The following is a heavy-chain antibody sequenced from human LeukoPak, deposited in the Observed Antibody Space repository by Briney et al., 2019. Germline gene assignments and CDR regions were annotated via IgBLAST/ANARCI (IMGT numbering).Heavy chain of an antibody. J-gene: IGHJ4*02. CDR1: GFTFSTYS. V-gene: IGHV3-21*01. CDR3: ARETEAFDY. Sequence: GGSLRLSCAASGFTFSTYSMHWVRQAPGKGLEWVSSIRSGSTYINYADSVKGRFTISRDKSKNTLYLQMNSLRAEDTAVYYCARETEAFDYWGQGTLVTVSS. CDR2: IRSGSTYI.